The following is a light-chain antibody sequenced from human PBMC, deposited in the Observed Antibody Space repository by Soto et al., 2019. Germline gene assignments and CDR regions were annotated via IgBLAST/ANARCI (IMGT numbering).Light chain of an antibody. CDR2: DVS. CDR1: QSISSL. CDR3: QHYNSYSEA. Sequence: DIQMTQSPTTLSASVGDRVTITCRASQSISSLLAWYQQKPGTAPKLLIYDVSSLQGGVPSRFSGSGSGTEFTLTISSLQPDDFATYYCQHYNSYSEAFGQGTKVDNK. J-gene: IGKJ1*01. V-gene: IGKV1-5*01.